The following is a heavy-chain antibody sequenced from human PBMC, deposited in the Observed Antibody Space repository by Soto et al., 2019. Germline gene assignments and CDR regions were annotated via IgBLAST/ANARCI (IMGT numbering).Heavy chain of an antibody. J-gene: IGHJ4*02. CDR3: ARAQYSSSWYPFDY. D-gene: IGHD6-13*01. V-gene: IGHV3-33*01. Sequence: QSGGSLRLSCAASGFTFSSYGMHWVRQAPGKGLEWVAVIYYDGSNKYYADSVKGRFTISRDNSKNTLYLQMNSLRAEDTALYYCARAQYSSSWYPFDYWGQGTLVTVSS. CDR1: GFTFSSYG. CDR2: IYYDGSNK.